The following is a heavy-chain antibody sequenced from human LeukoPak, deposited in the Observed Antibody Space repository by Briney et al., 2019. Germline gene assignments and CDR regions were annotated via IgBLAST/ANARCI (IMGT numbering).Heavy chain of an antibody. J-gene: IGHJ5*02. CDR1: GGSISSYY. CDR2: IYYSGST. CDR3: ASWYESNWFDP. D-gene: IGHD6-13*01. V-gene: IGHV4-59*08. Sequence: PSETLSLTCTVSGGSISSYYWSWIRQPPGKGLEWIGYIYYSGSTSYNPSLKSRVTISVDTSKNKFSLKLSSVTAADTAVYYCASWYESNWFDPWGQGTLVTVSS.